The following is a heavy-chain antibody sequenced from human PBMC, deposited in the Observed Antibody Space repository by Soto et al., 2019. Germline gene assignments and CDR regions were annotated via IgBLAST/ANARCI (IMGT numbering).Heavy chain of an antibody. D-gene: IGHD6-19*01. Sequence: TLSLTCTVSGGSLSSYYWSWIRQPPGKGLEWIGYIYYSGSTNYNPSLKSRVTISVDTSKNQFSLKLSSVTAADTAVYYCARGRPQMSLSRIAVHHYDYWGQGTLVTVSS. V-gene: IGHV4-59*01. J-gene: IGHJ4*02. CDR3: ARGRPQMSLSRIAVHHYDY. CDR2: IYYSGST. CDR1: GGSLSSYY.